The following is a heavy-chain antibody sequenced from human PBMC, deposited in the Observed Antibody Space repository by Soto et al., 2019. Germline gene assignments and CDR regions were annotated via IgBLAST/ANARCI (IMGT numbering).Heavy chain of an antibody. CDR2: ISSTTNYI. CDR1: GFTFTRYS. D-gene: IGHD7-27*01. V-gene: IGHV3-21*06. J-gene: IGHJ4*02. CDR3: ARESEDLTSNFDY. Sequence: GSLLLACSASGFTFTRYSMNWVRQAPGKGLGWVSSISSTTNYIYYGDSMKGRFTISRDNAKNSLYLEMNSLRAEDTAVYYCARESEDLTSNFDYWGQGTLVTVYS.